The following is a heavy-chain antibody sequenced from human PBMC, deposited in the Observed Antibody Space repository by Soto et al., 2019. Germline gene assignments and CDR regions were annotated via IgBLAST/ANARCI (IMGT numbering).Heavy chain of an antibody. CDR2: VYLSGGT. CDR1: GGSISTYY. J-gene: IGHJ4*02. Sequence: SETLSLTCTVSGGSISTYYWSWIRQPPGKGLEWIGEVYLSGGTKYNPSLKTRVTISVDTSKKQFSLNLNSVTAADTAVYFCARVSDCWGQGTLVTVSS. V-gene: IGHV4-59*12. CDR3: ARVSDC.